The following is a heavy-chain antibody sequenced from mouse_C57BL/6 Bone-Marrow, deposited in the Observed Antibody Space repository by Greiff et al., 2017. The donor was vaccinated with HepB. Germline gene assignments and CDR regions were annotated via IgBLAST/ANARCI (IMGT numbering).Heavy chain of an antibody. V-gene: IGHV5-17*01. CDR3: ARVYDGYYYYAMDY. CDR2: ISSGSSTI. CDR1: GFTFSDYG. Sequence: EVKLMESGGGLVKPGGSLKLSCAASGFTFSDYGMHWVRQAPEKGLEWVAYISSGSSTIYYADTVKGRFTISRDNAKNTLFLQMTSLRSEDTAMYYCARVYDGYYYYAMDYWGQGTSVTVSS. D-gene: IGHD2-3*01. J-gene: IGHJ4*01.